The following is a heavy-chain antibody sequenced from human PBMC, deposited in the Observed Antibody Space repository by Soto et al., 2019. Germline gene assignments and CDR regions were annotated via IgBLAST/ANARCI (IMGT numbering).Heavy chain of an antibody. Sequence: QVQLQQWVAGLLKPSETLSLTCAVYGGSFSGYYWSWIRQPPGKGLEWLGEINHSGSTNYNPSLKSRVTISVDTSTKQFSRQLSSVNAADTAVYYCARVKYYEHYYYGMDVWGQGTTVTVAS. CDR1: GGSFSGYY. CDR2: INHSGST. CDR3: ARVKYYEHYYYGMDV. J-gene: IGHJ6*02. D-gene: IGHD3-22*01. V-gene: IGHV4-34*01.